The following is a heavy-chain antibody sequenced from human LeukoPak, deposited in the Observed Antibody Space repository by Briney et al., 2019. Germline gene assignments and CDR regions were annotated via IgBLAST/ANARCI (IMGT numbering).Heavy chain of an antibody. J-gene: IGHJ4*02. CDR3: ATTDSSGYYGDC. V-gene: IGHV4-31*03. Sequence: SETLSLTCTVSGGSISSGGYYWSWLRQHPGKGLEWIGYIYYSGSTYYNPSLKSRVTISVDTSKNQFSLKLSSVTAADTAVYYCATTDSSGYYGDCWGQGTLVTVSS. D-gene: IGHD3-22*01. CDR2: IYYSGST. CDR1: GGSISSGGYY.